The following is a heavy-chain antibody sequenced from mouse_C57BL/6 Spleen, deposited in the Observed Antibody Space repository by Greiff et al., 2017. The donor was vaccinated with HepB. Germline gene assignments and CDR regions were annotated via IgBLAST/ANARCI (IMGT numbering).Heavy chain of an antibody. V-gene: IGHV1-52*01. CDR1: GYTFTSYW. CDR3: ARTGLRPYWYFDV. Sequence: QVQLKQPGAELVRPGSSVKLSCKASGYTFTSYWMHWVKQRPIQGLEWIGNIDPSDSETHYNQKFKDKATLTVDKSSSTAYMQLSSLTSEDSAVYYCARTGLRPYWYFDVWGTGTTVTVSS. D-gene: IGHD2-4*01. J-gene: IGHJ1*03. CDR2: IDPSDSET.